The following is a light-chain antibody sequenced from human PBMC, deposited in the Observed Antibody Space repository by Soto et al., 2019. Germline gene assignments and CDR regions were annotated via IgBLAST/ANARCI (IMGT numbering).Light chain of an antibody. J-gene: IGLJ3*02. CDR3: QSYDRSLSGWV. Sequence: QAVVTQPPSVSGAPGQRVTISCTGSSSNIGAGYDVQWYQQVPGTAPKLLISNSINRPSGVPDRFSGSKSDTSASLAITGIQADDEADYYCQSYDRSLSGWVFGGGTKVTVL. CDR2: NSI. V-gene: IGLV1-40*01. CDR1: SSNIGAGYD.